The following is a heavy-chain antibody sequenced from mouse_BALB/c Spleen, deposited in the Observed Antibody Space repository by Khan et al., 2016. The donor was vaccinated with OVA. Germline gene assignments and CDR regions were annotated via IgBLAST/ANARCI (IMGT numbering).Heavy chain of an antibody. CDR1: GYTFTSYT. V-gene: IGHV1-4*01. CDR2: INPSSGYT. D-gene: IGHD2-14*01. J-gene: IGHJ3*01. Sequence: QVQLKQSGAELARPGASVKMSCKASGYTFTSYTIHWIKQRPGQGLEWIGYINPSSGYTNYNQKFKDKATLTADKSSTTAYMQLSSLTSDDSAVYYRARDGAYYRNDGWCAYWGKGTLVTVSA. CDR3: ARDGAYYRNDGWCAY.